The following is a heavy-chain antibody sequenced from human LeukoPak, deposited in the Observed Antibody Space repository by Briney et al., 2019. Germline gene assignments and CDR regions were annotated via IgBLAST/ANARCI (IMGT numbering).Heavy chain of an antibody. D-gene: IGHD1-26*01. CDR1: GYTFTSYD. CDR3: ARSVSGGSYWSYYYYMDV. CDR2: MNPNSGNT. Sequence: ASVKVSCKASGYTFTSYDINWVRQATGQGLEWMGWMNPNSGNTGYAQKFQGRVTITRNTSISTAYMELSSLRSEDTAVYYCARSVSGGSYWSYYYYMDVWGKGTTVTVSS. V-gene: IGHV1-8*03. J-gene: IGHJ6*03.